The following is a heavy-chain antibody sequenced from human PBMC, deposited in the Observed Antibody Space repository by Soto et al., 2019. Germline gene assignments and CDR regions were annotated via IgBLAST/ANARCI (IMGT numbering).Heavy chain of an antibody. V-gene: IGHV3-23*01. CDR3: ALLWSAYQFLDY. J-gene: IGHJ4*02. Sequence: GGSLRLSCAASGFTFSSYTMSWVRQAPGKGLEWVSSITGSGGSTYYADSVKGRFTISRDNSKNTLSLQMSSLGAEDTAEYYCALLWSAYQFLDYWGQGTLVTVSS. CDR2: ITGSGGST. CDR1: GFTFSSYT. D-gene: IGHD3-3*01.